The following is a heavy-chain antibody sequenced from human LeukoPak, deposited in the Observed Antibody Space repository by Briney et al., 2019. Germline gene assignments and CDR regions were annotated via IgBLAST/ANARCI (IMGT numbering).Heavy chain of an antibody. J-gene: IGHJ4*02. CDR3: ARGVGYCSSTSCYGNDY. CDR2: IIPIFGTA. V-gene: IGHV1-69*01. Sequence: SVKVSCKASGGTFSSYAISWVRQDPGQGLDWMGGIIPIFGTANYAQKFQGRVTITADESTSTAYMELSSLRSEDTAVYYCARGVGYCSSTSCYGNDYWGQGTLVTVSS. D-gene: IGHD2-2*01. CDR1: GGTFSSYA.